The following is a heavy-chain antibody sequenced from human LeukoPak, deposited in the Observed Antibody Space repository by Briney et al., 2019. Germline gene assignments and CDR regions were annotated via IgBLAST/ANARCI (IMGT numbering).Heavy chain of an antibody. Sequence: SETLSLTCAVYGGSFSGYYWSWIRQPPGKGLEWIGEINHSGSTNYNPSLKSRVTISVDTSKNQFSLKLSSVTAADTAVYYCARGPRIISCGSTSCYRKGNYYYYMDVWGKGTTVTVSS. V-gene: IGHV4-34*01. D-gene: IGHD2-2*01. CDR1: GGSFSGYY. J-gene: IGHJ6*03. CDR2: INHSGST. CDR3: ARGPRIISCGSTSCYRKGNYYYYMDV.